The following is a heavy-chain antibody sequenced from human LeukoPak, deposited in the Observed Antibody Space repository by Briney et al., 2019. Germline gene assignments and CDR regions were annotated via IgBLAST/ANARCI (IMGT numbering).Heavy chain of an antibody. CDR1: GCTFSSYE. V-gene: IGHV3-48*03. CDR3: AKDQGGGVWFGEYHYYYYGMDV. J-gene: IGHJ6*02. CDR2: ISSSGTTI. Sequence: QAGGSLRLSCATSGCTFSSYEMNWVRQAPGKGLEWVSYISSSGTTIYYADSVKGRFTISRDNAKNSLYLQMNSLRAEDTAVYYCAKDQGGGVWFGEYHYYYYGMDVWGQGTTVTVSS. D-gene: IGHD3-10*01.